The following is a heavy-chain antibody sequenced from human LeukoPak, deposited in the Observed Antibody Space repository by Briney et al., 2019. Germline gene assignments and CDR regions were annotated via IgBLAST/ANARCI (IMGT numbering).Heavy chain of an antibody. CDR1: GGSISSYY. J-gene: IGHJ4*02. CDR2: IYYSGST. CDR3: ARHLRYYDSSGYYLTPFDY. V-gene: IGHV4-59*08. Sequence: PSETLSLTCTVSGGSISSYYWSWIRKPPGKGLEWIGYIYYSGSTNYNPSLKSRVTISVDTSKNQVSLKLSSVTAADTAVYYCARHLRYYDSSGYYLTPFDYWGQGTLVTVSS. D-gene: IGHD3-22*01.